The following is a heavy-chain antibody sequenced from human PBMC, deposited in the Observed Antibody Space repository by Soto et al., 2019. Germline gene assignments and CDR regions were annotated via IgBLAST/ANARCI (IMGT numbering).Heavy chain of an antibody. Sequence: PGGSLRLSCGVSGFTFNDFEMNWVRQAPGKGLEWLAYIDGSGTTKKYADSVRGRFTISRDNPNNSPFLQMSSLSAADTAIYYCARGFGRFNYWGQGTLVSVSS. CDR3: ARGFGRFNY. J-gene: IGHJ4*02. V-gene: IGHV3-48*03. CDR1: GFTFNDFE. D-gene: IGHD3-10*01. CDR2: IDGSGTTK.